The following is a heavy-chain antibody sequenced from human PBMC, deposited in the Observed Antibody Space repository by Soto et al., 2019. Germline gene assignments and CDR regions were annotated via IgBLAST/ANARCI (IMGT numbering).Heavy chain of an antibody. CDR3: ARGLTGTMMRINCFDP. CDR2: VYYSGIT. Sequence: PSETLSLTCTVSGGSIIRSDTYYWGWIRQPPGKGLEWIGSVYYSGITYYNPSLRSRGTISVDTSNNQFSLKLNSVTAADTAVYSCARGLTGTMMRINCFDPWRQGTLVTVSS. J-gene: IGHJ5*02. D-gene: IGHD1-7*01. CDR1: GGSIIRSDTYY. V-gene: IGHV4-39*01.